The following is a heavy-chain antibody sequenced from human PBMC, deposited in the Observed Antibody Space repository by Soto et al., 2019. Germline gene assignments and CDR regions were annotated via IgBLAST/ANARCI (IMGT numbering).Heavy chain of an antibody. V-gene: IGHV4-59*01. CDR3: AAGEASSRNLAPYYLDF. Sequence: ETLSLTCTVSGGSMRNYFWTWIRQPPGKGLEWIGCIHYSGTTSFFPSYNPSLRSRVTISEDTSKNQFSLKLLSVTTADTAVYFCAAGEASSRNLAPYYLDFWGQGTLVTVSS. CDR1: GGSMRNYF. J-gene: IGHJ4*02. D-gene: IGHD6-13*01. CDR2: IHYSGTT.